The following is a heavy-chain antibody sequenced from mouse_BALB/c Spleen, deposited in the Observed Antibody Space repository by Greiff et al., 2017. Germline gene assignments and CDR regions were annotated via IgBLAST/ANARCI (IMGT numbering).Heavy chain of an antibody. CDR3: ARVSYYGYWYFDV. J-gene: IGHJ1*01. CDR1: GFTFSSFG. V-gene: IGHV5-17*02. CDR2: ISSGSSTI. Sequence: EVKLVESGGGLVQPGGSRKLSCAASGFTFSSFGMHWVRQAPEKGLEWVAYISSGSSTIYYADTVKGRFTISRDNPKNTLFLQMTSLRSEDTAMYYCARVSYYGYWYFDVWGAGTTVTVSS. D-gene: IGHD1-1*01.